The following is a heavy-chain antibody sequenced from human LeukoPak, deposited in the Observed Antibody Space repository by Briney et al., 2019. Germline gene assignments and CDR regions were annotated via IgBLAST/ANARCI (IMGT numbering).Heavy chain of an antibody. CDR1: GFTFTSYW. D-gene: IGHD3-3*01. CDR2: IKSDGTSI. V-gene: IGHV3-74*01. J-gene: IGHJ4*02. CDR3: ARGMFGGYCTDY. Sequence: GGALRLSCAASGFTFTSYWIHWVRHAPGKGLVWVSRIKSDGTSINYADSVKGRFTISRDNTKNTVYLQMNSLTAEDMAVYYCARGMFGGYCTDYWGQGTLVTVSS.